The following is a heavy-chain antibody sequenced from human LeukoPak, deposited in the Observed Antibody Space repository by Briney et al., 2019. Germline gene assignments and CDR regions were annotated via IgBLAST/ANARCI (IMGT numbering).Heavy chain of an antibody. CDR1: GFTFSIYS. D-gene: IGHD6-25*01. Sequence: GGSLRLSCAASGFTFSIYSMDWVRQAPGKGLEWVSSISSSGSYIYYADSLKGRFTISRDNAKNSLYLQMNSLRAEDAAIYYCARDRRLASFDYGGQGTLVTVSS. CDR2: ISSSGSYI. CDR3: ARDRRLASFDY. J-gene: IGHJ4*02. V-gene: IGHV3-21*04.